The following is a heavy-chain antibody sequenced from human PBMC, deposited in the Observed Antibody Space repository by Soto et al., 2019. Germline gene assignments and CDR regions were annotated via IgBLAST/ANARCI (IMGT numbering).Heavy chain of an antibody. CDR2: INAGNGNT. J-gene: IGHJ2*01. CDR3: ARGGSLYWYFDL. V-gene: IGHV1-3*01. D-gene: IGHD1-26*01. CDR1: GYTFTSYA. Sequence: ASVKGSCKASGYTFTSYAMHWVRQAPGQRLEWMGWINAGNGNTKYPQKFQGRVTITRDTSASTAYMELSSLRSEDTAVYYCARGGSLYWYFDLWGRGTLVTVSS.